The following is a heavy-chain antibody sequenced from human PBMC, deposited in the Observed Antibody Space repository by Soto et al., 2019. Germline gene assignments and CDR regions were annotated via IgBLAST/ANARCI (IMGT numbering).Heavy chain of an antibody. Sequence: EVQLVESGGGLVQPGGSLRLSCAASEFTFSLYSMSWVRQAPGKGLEWVSYISRSSTGIHYADSAKGRFTISRDDATNSMHLQMNSLRDGDTAVYYCARAVTWGLDVWGQGTTVSISS. V-gene: IGHV3-48*02. D-gene: IGHD5-18*01. CDR3: ARAVTWGLDV. CDR2: ISRSSTGI. J-gene: IGHJ6*02. CDR1: EFTFSLYS.